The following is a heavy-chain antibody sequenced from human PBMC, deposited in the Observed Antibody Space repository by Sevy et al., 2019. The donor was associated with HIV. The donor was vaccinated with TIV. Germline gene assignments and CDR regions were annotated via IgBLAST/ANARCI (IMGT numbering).Heavy chain of an antibody. D-gene: IGHD3-22*01. V-gene: IGHV5-10-1*01. CDR2: IDPSDSYT. CDR1: GYTFTSYW. J-gene: IGHJ5*02. CDR3: ARTGDSSGRDNCFDP. Sequence: GESLKIFCKGSGYTFTSYWISWVRQMPGKGLAWMGRIDPSDSYTHYNPAFQGHVTISVDKSINTAYLRWSSLKATDTAMYYCARTGDSSGRDNCFDPWGQGTLVTVSS.